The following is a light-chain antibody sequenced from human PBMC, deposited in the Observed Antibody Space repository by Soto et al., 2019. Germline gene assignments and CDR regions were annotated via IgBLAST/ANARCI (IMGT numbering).Light chain of an antibody. CDR2: DAS. CDR1: QSISGY. J-gene: IGKJ5*01. V-gene: IGKV1-5*01. CDR3: QQYNTYST. Sequence: DIQMTQSPSSLSASVGDRVTITFRASQSISGYLNWYQQKPGKAPKPLIYDASTLKTGVPSRFSGSGSGSEFNFTITGLQPDDFATYFCQQYNTYSTFGQGTRLEI.